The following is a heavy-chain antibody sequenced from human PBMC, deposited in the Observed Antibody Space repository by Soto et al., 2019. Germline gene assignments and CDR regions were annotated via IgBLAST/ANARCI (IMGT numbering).Heavy chain of an antibody. CDR1: GGSFSGYY. V-gene: IGHV4-34*01. D-gene: IGHD3-22*01. CDR3: ASLSQIGSGDSGY. J-gene: IGHJ4*02. Sequence: QVQLQQWGAGLLKPSETLSLTCAVYGGSFSGYYWSWIRQPPGKGLEWIGEINHSGSTNYNPSLKSRVTISVDTSKNQFSLKLSSVTAAATAVYYCASLSQIGSGDSGYWGQGTLVTVSS. CDR2: INHSGST.